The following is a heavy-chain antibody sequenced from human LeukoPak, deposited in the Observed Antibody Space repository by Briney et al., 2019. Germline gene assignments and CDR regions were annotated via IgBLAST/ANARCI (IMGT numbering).Heavy chain of an antibody. CDR1: AGSISTYY. CDR3: ARDSQRDGKWELNRSFDY. J-gene: IGHJ4*02. V-gene: IGHV4-59*01. Sequence: PSETLSLTCSVSAGSISTYYWSWIRQPPGKGLEWIGYIYFRGSTNYNPSLKSRVTISVDTSKNQFSLKLSSVTAADTAVYYCARDSQRDGKWELNRSFDYWGQGTLVTVSS. D-gene: IGHD1-26*01. CDR2: IYFRGST.